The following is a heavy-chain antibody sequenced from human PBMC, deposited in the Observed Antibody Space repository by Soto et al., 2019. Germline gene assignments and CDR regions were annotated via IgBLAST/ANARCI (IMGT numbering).Heavy chain of an antibody. V-gene: IGHV1-3*01. CDR1: GYTFTSYA. CDR2: INAGNGNT. Sequence: ASVKVSCKASGYTFTSYAMHWVRQAPGQRLEWMGWINAGNGNTKYSQKLQGRVTITRDTSASTAYMERSSLRSEDTAVYYCAREGGLTYYYDSSGYYYGYWGQGTLITVSS. D-gene: IGHD3-22*01. J-gene: IGHJ4*02. CDR3: AREGGLTYYYDSSGYYYGY.